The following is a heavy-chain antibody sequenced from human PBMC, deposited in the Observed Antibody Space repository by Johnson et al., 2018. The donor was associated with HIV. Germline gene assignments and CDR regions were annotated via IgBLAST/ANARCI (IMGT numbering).Heavy chain of an antibody. CDR1: GFTFSSYG. CDR3: AKDRTSWGFDAFDL. CDR2: IRSYESNK. V-gene: IGHV3-30*02. Sequence: VQLVESGGGLVQPGGSLRLSCAASGFTFSSYGMHWVRQAPGKGLEWVALIRSYESNKYYADSVKGRFTIFRDNSENTLYLQMNSLRAEDTAVYFCAKDRTSWGFDAFDLWGQGTMVTVSS. J-gene: IGHJ3*01. D-gene: IGHD3-16*01.